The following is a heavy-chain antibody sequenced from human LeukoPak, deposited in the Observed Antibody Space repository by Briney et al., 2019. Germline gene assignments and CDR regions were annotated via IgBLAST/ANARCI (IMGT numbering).Heavy chain of an antibody. CDR2: INPNSGGT. V-gene: IGHV1/OR15-1*02. J-gene: IGHJ3*02. CDR3: AREAPQWEPVPHDAFDI. CDR1: GYIFTDYY. Sequence: ASVKVSCKASGYIFTDYYMHWVRQAPGQELGWMGRINPNSGGTNYAQKFQGRVTMTRDTSISTAYTELSSLRSEDTATYYCAREAPQWEPVPHDAFDIWGQGTMVTVSS. D-gene: IGHD1-26*01.